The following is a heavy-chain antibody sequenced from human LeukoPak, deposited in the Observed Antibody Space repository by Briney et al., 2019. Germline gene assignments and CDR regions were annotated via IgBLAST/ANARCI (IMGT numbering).Heavy chain of an antibody. CDR2: IYYSGST. V-gene: IGHV4-39*07. D-gene: IGHD3-22*01. CDR1: GGSINNYY. CDR3: ARLGITMIVVEY. J-gene: IGHJ4*02. Sequence: PSETLSLTCTVSGGSINNYYWGWIRQPPGKGLEWIGSIYYSGSTYYNPSLKSRVTISVDTSKNQFSLKLSSVTAADTAVYYCARLGITMIVVEYWGQGTLVTVSS.